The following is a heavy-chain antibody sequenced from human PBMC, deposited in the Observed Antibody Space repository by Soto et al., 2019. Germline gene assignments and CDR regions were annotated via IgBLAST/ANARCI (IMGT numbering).Heavy chain of an antibody. J-gene: IGHJ2*01. CDR3: ARRSAVAYWYFDL. Sequence: GESLKISCKGSAYSFTSYWIGWVRQMPGKGLEWMGIIYPGDSDTRYSPSFQGQVTISADKSISTAYLQWSSLKALDTAMYYCARRSAVAYWYFDLWGRGTLVTV. V-gene: IGHV5-51*01. D-gene: IGHD6-19*01. CDR1: AYSFTSYW. CDR2: IYPGDSDT.